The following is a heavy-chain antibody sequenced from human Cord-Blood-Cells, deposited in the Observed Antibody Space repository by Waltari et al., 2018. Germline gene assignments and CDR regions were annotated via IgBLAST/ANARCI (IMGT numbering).Heavy chain of an antibody. D-gene: IGHD6-13*01. Sequence: QLQLQESGPGLVKPSETLSLTCTVSGGSISSSSYHWGWIRQPPGKGLEWIGSIYYSGSTYYNPSLKSRVTISVDTSKNQFSLKLSSVTAADTAVYYCASTGYSSWYFDYWGQGTLVTVSS. J-gene: IGHJ4*02. CDR1: GGSISSSSYH. CDR2: IYYSGST. V-gene: IGHV4-39*01. CDR3: ASTGYSSWYFDY.